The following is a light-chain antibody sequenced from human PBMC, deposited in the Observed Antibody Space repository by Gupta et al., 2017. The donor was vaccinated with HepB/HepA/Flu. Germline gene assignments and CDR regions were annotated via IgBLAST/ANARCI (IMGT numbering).Light chain of an antibody. V-gene: IGLV1-51*01. J-gene: IGLJ2*01. CDR3: VTWDTSLSSVV. CDR1: SSNTGKNS. Sequence: QSVLTQPPSVSAAPIHKVTISCSGSSSNTGKNSVSWYQQLPGTAPRLLIYDNDKRPSRIPDRFSGSKSGTSATLGITGLQTGDEAAYYCVTWDTSLSSVVFGGGTKVTVL. CDR2: DND.